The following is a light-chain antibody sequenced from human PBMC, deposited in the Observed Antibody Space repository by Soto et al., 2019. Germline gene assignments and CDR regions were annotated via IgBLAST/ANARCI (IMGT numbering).Light chain of an antibody. CDR2: DVS. CDR3: NSYTSSSTYV. J-gene: IGLJ1*01. CDR1: SSDVGNYNY. V-gene: IGLV2-14*03. Sequence: QSALTQPASVSGSPGQSIAISCTGTSSDVGNYNYVSWYQQHPGKAPKLMIYDVSNRPSGVSNRFSGSKSGNTASLTISGLQAEYEADYYCNSYTSSSTYVFGTGTKLTVL.